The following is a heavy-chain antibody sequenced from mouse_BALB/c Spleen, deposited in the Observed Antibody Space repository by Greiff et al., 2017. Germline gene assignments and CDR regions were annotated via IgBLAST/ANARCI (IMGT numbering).Heavy chain of an antibody. D-gene: IGHD4-1*01. CDR3: ARARGIDY. V-gene: IGHV5-6-3*01. CDR1: GFTFSSYG. CDR2: INSNGGST. Sequence: VQLKESGGGLVQPGGSLKLSCAASGFTFSSYGMSWVRQTPDKRLELVATINSNGGSTYYPDSVKGRFTISRDNAKNTLYLQMSSLKSEDTAMYYCARARGIDYWGQGTTLTVSS. J-gene: IGHJ2*01.